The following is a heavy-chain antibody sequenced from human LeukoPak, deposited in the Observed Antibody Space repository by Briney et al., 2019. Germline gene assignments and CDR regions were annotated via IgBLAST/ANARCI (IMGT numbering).Heavy chain of an antibody. CDR3: AKGQIYYYYYYMDV. Sequence: GGSLRLSCTASGFTFGDFAMTWFRQAPGKGLEWVAFIRYDGSNKYYADSVKGRFTISRDNSKNTLYLQMNSLRAEDTAVYYCAKGQIYYYYYYMDVWGKGTTVTVSS. CDR2: IRYDGSNK. J-gene: IGHJ6*03. V-gene: IGHV3-30*02. CDR1: GFTFGDFA.